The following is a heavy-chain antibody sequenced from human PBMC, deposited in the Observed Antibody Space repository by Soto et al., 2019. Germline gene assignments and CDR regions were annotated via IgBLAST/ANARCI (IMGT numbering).Heavy chain of an antibody. Sequence: SETLCLTCAVSIFSIISWYYCCGVRHPPGRCLEWIGSVYHSGTTNYRPSLKSRVTISIDTSKNQFSLTLRSVTAADAAVYYCESCVSTDCYTTCGLQFFELWGQGYLVNVSS. V-gene: IGHV4-38-2*01. J-gene: IGHJ4*02. CDR2: VYHSGTT. CDR1: IFSIISWYY. D-gene: IGHD2-2*02. CDR3: ESCVSTDCYTTCGLQFFEL.